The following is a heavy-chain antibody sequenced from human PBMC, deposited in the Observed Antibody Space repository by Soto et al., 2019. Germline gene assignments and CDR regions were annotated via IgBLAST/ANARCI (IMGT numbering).Heavy chain of an antibody. CDR2: IGGSGRTT. V-gene: IGHV3-23*01. CDR3: AKVSEYGIAARWNDY. Sequence: GGSLRLSCAASAFTFNNYAMSWVRQAPGKGLEWVSGIGGSGRTTYYADSVKGRFTISRDNSNNTLFLQMNSLRAEDTAVYYCAKVSEYGIAARWNDYWGQGTLVTVSS. D-gene: IGHD6-6*01. CDR1: AFTFNNYA. J-gene: IGHJ4*02.